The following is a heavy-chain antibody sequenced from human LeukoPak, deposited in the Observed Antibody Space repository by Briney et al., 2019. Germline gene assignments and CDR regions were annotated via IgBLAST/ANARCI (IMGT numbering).Heavy chain of an antibody. CDR1: GFSFGSYW. J-gene: IGHJ4*02. Sequence: GGSLRLSCVASGFSFGSYWMAWVRQAPGKGLEWAANMKHDGIEKYHVDSVKGRFTISRDNTKNSLYLHMSSLRVEDTAVYYCAREGEEGYNYPALDFWGQGILVTVSS. D-gene: IGHD5-24*01. V-gene: IGHV3-7*05. CDR2: MKHDGIEK. CDR3: AREGEEGYNYPALDF.